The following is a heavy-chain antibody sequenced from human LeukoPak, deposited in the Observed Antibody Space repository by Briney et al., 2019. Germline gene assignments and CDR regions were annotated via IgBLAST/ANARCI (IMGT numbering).Heavy chain of an antibody. CDR3: ARADTYYYDSGSYGGMVYGMDV. CDR2: ILYGGST. Sequence: SSETLSLTCTVSGGSISSYYWSWIRQPPGKGLEWIGYILYGGSTNYNPSLKSRVTISVDTSKNQFSLRLTSVTAADTAVYYCARADTYYYDSGSYGGMVYGMDVWGQGTTVTVSS. J-gene: IGHJ6*02. D-gene: IGHD3-10*01. CDR1: GGSISSYY. V-gene: IGHV4-59*08.